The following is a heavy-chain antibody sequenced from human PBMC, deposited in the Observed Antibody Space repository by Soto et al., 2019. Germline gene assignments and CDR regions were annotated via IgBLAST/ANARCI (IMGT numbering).Heavy chain of an antibody. CDR2: IYYSGST. D-gene: IGHD3-22*01. CDR1: GGSISSYY. CDR3: AREGSYYYDSSGYYYGWFDP. Sequence: TLSLTCTVSGGSISSYYWSWIRQPPGKGLEWIGYIYYSGSTNYNPSLKSRVTISVDTSKNQFSLKLSSVTAADTAVYYCAREGSYYYDSSGYYYGWFDPWGQETLVTVSS. J-gene: IGHJ5*02. V-gene: IGHV4-59*01.